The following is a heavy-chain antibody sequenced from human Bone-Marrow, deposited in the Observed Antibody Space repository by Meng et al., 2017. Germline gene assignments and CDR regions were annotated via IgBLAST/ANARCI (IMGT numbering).Heavy chain of an antibody. CDR1: GGSISSGGYY. D-gene: IGHD3-16*01. Sequence: GRLQGSGPGLVKPSQTLSLTCTVSGGSISSGGYYWSWIRQHPGKGLEWIGYIYYSGTTYYNPSLSSLVTISVDTSKNQFSLNLSSVTAADTAVYYCARDIRQGGNIWFDPWGQGTLVTVSS. CDR2: IYYSGTT. J-gene: IGHJ5*02. CDR3: ARDIRQGGNIWFDP. V-gene: IGHV4-31*01.